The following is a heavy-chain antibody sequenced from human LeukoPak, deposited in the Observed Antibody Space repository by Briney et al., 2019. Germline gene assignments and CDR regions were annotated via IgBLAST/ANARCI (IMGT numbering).Heavy chain of an antibody. CDR3: ARVVGRRAGYDSSGYSDY. D-gene: IGHD3-22*01. J-gene: IGHJ4*02. CDR2: IYSGGSA. Sequence: PGGSLRLSCAASEFTVSSNYMSWVRQAPGKGLEWVSVIYSGGSAYYADSVKGRFTLSRDNSKNTLYLQMHSLRAEDTAVYYCARVVGRRAGYDSSGYSDYWGQGTLPIVS. CDR1: EFTVSSNY. V-gene: IGHV3-53*01.